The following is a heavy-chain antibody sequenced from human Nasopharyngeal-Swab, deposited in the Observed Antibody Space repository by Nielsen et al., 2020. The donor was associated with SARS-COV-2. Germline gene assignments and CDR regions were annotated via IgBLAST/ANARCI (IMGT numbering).Heavy chain of an antibody. D-gene: IGHD3-3*01. V-gene: IGHV4-59*04. J-gene: IGHJ5*02. CDR2: IYYSGST. CDR3: ARSLRITIFGVVIISRWLDP. Sequence: SETLSLTCTFSSSSISSYSWSWIRQLAGKGLDFIVSIYYSGSTYYNPSLKSRVTISVDTSKNQFSLKLRSVTAADTAVYYCARSLRITIFGVVIISRWLDPGGQGTLVTVSS. CDR1: SSSISSYS.